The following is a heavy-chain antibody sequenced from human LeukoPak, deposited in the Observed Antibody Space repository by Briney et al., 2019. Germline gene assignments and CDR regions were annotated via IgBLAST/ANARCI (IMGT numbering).Heavy chain of an antibody. J-gene: IGHJ4*02. CDR2: IVVGSGNT. D-gene: IGHD1-26*01. CDR3: AADVGAGASVS. Sequence: GASVKVSCKASGFTFSNSAVQWVRQARGQRLEWIGWIVVGSGNTNYAQKFQERVSITRDMSTSTAYMELSSLRSEDTAVYYCAADVGAGASVSWGQGTLVTVSS. CDR1: GFTFSNSA. V-gene: IGHV1-58*01.